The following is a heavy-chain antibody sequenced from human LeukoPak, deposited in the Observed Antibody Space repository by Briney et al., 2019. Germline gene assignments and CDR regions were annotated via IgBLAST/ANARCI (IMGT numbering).Heavy chain of an antibody. CDR1: GFTLSNYW. J-gene: IGHJ6*02. Sequence: PGGSLRLSCAAAGFTLSNYWMSGVRQAPGKGLEWVANIKQDGSKKYYVDSVKGRFTIYRDNAKNSLYLQMNSLSAEDTAVYYCACHWTTVNPECYFNCGMDVWGQGTTVTVSS. D-gene: IGHD4-17*01. CDR2: IKQDGSKK. CDR3: ACHWTTVNPECYFNCGMDV. V-gene: IGHV3-7*01.